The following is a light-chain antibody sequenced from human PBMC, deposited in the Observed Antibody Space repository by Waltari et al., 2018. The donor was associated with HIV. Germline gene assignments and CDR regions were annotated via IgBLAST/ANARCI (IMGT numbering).Light chain of an antibody. CDR1: QGIMNY. J-gene: IGKJ3*01. CDR2: GAT. V-gene: IGKV1-9*01. CDR3: QQHNTYPLT. Sequence: DILLTQSPPFLSASVVDRVTISCRASQGIMNYLAWFQQKPGRAPKLLIFGATTLQTGVPSRFSGSGSGTQFTLTISGLQPEDFATYYCQQHNTYPLTFGPGT.